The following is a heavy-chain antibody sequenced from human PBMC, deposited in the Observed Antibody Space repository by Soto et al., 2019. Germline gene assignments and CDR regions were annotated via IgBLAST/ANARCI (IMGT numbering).Heavy chain of an antibody. CDR3: ARAYSSSWYFWFDP. J-gene: IGHJ5*02. CDR1: GFSLSTSGVG. V-gene: IGHV2-5*02. CDR2: IYWDDDK. Sequence: SGPTVVNPPQTLTLTCTFSGFSLSTSGVGVGWIRQPPGKALEWLALIYWDDDKRYSPSLKSRLTITKDTSKNQVVLTMTNMDPVDTATYYCARAYSSSWYFWFDPWGQGTLVTVSS. D-gene: IGHD6-13*01.